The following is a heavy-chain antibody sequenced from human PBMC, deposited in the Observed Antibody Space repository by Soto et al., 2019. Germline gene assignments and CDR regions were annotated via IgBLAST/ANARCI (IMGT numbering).Heavy chain of an antibody. Sequence: VESLSLSCGASGFTFSSSGLHGGQIVQGKGVEWVAVIWYDGSNKYYPDSVKGRFTTSRDNSKTTLYLQMNSLRAEDTAVYYCAREEIFYYASSGYYRDAFDIWGQGT. CDR1: GFTFSSSG. J-gene: IGHJ3*02. D-gene: IGHD3-22*01. CDR3: AREEIFYYASSGYYRDAFDI. CDR2: IWYDGSNK. V-gene: IGHV3-33*01.